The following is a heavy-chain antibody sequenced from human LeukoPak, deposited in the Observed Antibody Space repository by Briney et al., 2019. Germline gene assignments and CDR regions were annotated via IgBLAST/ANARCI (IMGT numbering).Heavy chain of an antibody. Sequence: GGTLKLSCAVSASPLSSYSLNWVRQAPGRGLEWVSIIGGRDDRTYYADSVKGRFTISRDNSKNTLYLQMNSLRGEDTAVYYCAKDPNPFYDFWSGYKWGQGTLVTVSS. CDR3: AKDPNPFYDFWSGYK. J-gene: IGHJ4*02. CDR1: ASPLSSYS. V-gene: IGHV3-23*01. CDR2: IGGRDDRT. D-gene: IGHD3-3*01.